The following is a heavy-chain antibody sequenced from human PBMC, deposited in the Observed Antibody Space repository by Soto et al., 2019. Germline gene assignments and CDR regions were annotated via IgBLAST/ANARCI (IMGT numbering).Heavy chain of an antibody. CDR1: GFTFSSYA. V-gene: IGHV3-23*01. CDR3: AKVVGYDNTGYYSHLDH. CDR2: IGASGSST. J-gene: IGHJ4*02. Sequence: EVQLLESGGGLVQPGGSLRLSCAASGFTFSSYALTWVRQAPGKGLEWVSVIGASGSSTFHADSVKGRFTISRDNSKNTLFLQRNSLRAEDTAVYYCAKVVGYDNTGYYSHLDHWGQGTLVTVSS. D-gene: IGHD3-22*01.